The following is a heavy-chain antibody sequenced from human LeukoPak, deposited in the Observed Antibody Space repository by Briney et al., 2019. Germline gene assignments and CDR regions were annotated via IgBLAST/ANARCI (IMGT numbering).Heavy chain of an antibody. Sequence: PSETLSLTCSVSGDSISTYPWSWLRQPAGKGLEWIGDITPRGNTNYNSSLRSRLTMSLDSTRDQFSLKLSLMTAADTAVYYCARAVVSTVVMLDYWGQGTLVTVSS. CDR3: ARAVVSTVVMLDY. V-gene: IGHV4-4*07. J-gene: IGHJ4*02. CDR1: GDSISTYP. CDR2: ITPRGNT. D-gene: IGHD3-16*01.